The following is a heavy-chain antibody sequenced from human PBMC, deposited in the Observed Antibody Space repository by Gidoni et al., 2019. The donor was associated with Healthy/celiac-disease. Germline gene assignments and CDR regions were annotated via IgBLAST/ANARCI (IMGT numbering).Heavy chain of an antibody. CDR1: GGPISSYY. D-gene: IGHD5-12*01. Sequence: QVQLQESGPGLVKPSETLSLTCTVSGGPISSYYWSCIRQPPGKGLEWIGYIYYSGSTNYNPSLKSRVTISVDTSKNQFSLKLSSVTAADTAVYYCASSYSGYEDYYYYYMDVWGKGTTVTVSS. J-gene: IGHJ6*03. V-gene: IGHV4-59*01. CDR3: ASSYSGYEDYYYYYMDV. CDR2: IYYSGST.